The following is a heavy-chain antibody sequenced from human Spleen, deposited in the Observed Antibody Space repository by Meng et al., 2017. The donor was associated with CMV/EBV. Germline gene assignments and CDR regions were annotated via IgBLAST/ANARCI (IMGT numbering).Heavy chain of an antibody. CDR2: ISNTGQTI. D-gene: IGHD2-2*02. V-gene: IGHV3-11*04. CDR3: AREDGCSSTSCYRGFYYYYYGMDV. Sequence: GESLKISCAASGFTFSDYYMSWIRQAPGKGLEWILYISNTGQTIYYADSVKGRFTISRDNAKNTLYLQMNSLRAEDTAVYYCAREDGCSSTSCYRGFYYYYYGMDVWGQGTTVTVSS. J-gene: IGHJ6*02. CDR1: GFTFSDYY.